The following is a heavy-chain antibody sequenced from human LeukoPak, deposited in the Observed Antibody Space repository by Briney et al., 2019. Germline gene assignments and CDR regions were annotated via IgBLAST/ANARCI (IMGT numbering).Heavy chain of an antibody. CDR1: GGSTSSNSYY. Sequence: PSETLSLTCAVSGGSTSSNSYYWGWIRQPPGKGLEWIGSIYYSGSTYYNPSLKSRVTISVDTSKNQFSLKLSSVTAADTAVYYCARIISGYDAFDIWGQGTMVTVSS. D-gene: IGHD3-22*01. CDR2: IYYSGST. J-gene: IGHJ3*02. V-gene: IGHV4-39*07. CDR3: ARIISGYDAFDI.